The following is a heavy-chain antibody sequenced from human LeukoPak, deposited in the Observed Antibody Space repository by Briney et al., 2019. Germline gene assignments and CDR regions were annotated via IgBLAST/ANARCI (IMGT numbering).Heavy chain of an antibody. Sequence: ASVKVSCKASGGTFSSYAISWVRQAPGQGLEWMGGIIPIFGTANYAQKFQGRATITADKSTSTAYMELNSLRAEDMALYYCAKDISPYYYDSSGYGSGAFDIWGQGTMVTVSS. CDR2: IIPIFGTA. V-gene: IGHV1-69*06. CDR3: AKDISPYYYDSSGYGSGAFDI. D-gene: IGHD3-22*01. J-gene: IGHJ3*02. CDR1: GGTFSSYA.